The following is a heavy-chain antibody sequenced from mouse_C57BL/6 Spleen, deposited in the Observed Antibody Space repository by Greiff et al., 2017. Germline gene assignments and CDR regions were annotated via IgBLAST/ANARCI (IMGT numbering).Heavy chain of an antibody. CDR3: TRSSTVVATLYYFDY. J-gene: IGHJ2*01. V-gene: IGHV1-15*01. CDR2: IDPETGGT. D-gene: IGHD1-1*01. CDR1: GYTFTDYE. Sequence: QVQLQQSGAELVRPGASVTLSCKASGYTFTDYEMHWVKQTPVHGLEWIGAIDPETGGTAYNQKFKGKAILTADKSSSTAYMELRSLTSEDSAVYYCTRSSTVVATLYYFDYWGQGTTLTVSS.